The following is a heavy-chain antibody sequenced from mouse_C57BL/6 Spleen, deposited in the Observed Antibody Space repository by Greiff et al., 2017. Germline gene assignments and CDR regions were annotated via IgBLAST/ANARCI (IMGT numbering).Heavy chain of an antibody. CDR3: ARWLLDY. Sequence: EVQLVESGGGLVKPGGSLKLSCAASGFTFSDYGMHWVRQAPEKGLEWVAYISSGSSTIYYADTVKGRFTITRDNAKNTLFLKMTSMRSEDTAMYYCARWLLDYWGQGTTLTVSS. V-gene: IGHV5-17*01. CDR2: ISSGSSTI. J-gene: IGHJ2*01. D-gene: IGHD2-2*01. CDR1: GFTFSDYG.